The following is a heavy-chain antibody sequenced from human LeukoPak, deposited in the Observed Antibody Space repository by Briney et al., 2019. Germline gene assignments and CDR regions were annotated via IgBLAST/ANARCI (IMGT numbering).Heavy chain of an antibody. D-gene: IGHD2-15*01. CDR2: INPSGGST. J-gene: IGHJ6*03. V-gene: IGHV1-46*01. Sequence: SVKVSFKASGYTFTSYYMHWVRQPPGQGLEWMGIINPSGGSTTYAQKFQGRVTMTRDTSTSTVYMELSSLRSEDTAVYYCARDGYRVVVVAATLNYYMDVWGKGTTVTVSS. CDR3: ARDGYRVVVVAATLNYYMDV. CDR1: GYTFTSYY.